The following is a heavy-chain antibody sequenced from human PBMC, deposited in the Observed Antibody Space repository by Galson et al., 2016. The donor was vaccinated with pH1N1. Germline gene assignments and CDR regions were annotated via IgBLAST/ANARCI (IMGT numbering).Heavy chain of an antibody. J-gene: IGHJ4*02. CDR3: ARGESRWERYFDY. CDR1: GGTFNTDA. D-gene: IGHD1-26*01. Sequence: CKASGGTFNTDAISWVRQAPGQGLEWMGRIIAIFGTANYAQKLQGRVTLTADESTSTAYMELSSLRSDDTAGYYCARGESRWERYFDYRGQGTLVTVSS. V-gene: IGHV1-69*15. CDR2: IIAIFGTA.